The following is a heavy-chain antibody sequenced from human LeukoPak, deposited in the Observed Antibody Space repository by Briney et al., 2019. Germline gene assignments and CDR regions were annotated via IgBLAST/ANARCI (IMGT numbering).Heavy chain of an antibody. J-gene: IGHJ4*02. D-gene: IGHD3-3*01. CDR3: ARQGYWSGYFVFDY. CDR1: GGSISNYY. Sequence: SETLSLTCTVSGGSISNYYWSWIRQPPGKGLEYIGFIYYSGTTNYNPSLKSRVTILVDTSKNQFSLKLSSATAADTAVYYCARQGYWSGYFVFDYWGQGTLVTVSS. V-gene: IGHV4-59*08. CDR2: IYYSGTT.